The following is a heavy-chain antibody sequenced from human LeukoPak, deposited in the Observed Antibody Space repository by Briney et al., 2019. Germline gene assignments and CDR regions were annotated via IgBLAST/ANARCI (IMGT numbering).Heavy chain of an antibody. CDR3: ARGAARLSYYYYMDV. CDR1: GYTFTSYD. Sequence: GASAKVSCKASGYTFTSYDINWVRQATGQGLEWMGWMNPNSGNTGYAQKFQGRVTITRNTSISTAYMELSSLRSEDTAVYYCARGAARLSYYYYMDVWGKGTTVTVSS. V-gene: IGHV1-8*03. CDR2: MNPNSGNT. D-gene: IGHD6-6*01. J-gene: IGHJ6*03.